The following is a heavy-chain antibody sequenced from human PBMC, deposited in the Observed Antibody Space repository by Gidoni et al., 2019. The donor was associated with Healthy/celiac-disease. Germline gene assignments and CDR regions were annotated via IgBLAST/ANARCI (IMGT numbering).Heavy chain of an antibody. V-gene: IGHV3-23*01. J-gene: IGHJ3*02. CDR3: AKDLSPHLYYDSSGYEDAFDI. D-gene: IGHD3-22*01. Sequence: EVQLLESGGGLVQPGGSLRLSCAASGFTFSSYAMTWVRQAPGKGLEGVSAISGSGGSTYYADSVKGRFTISRDNSKNTLYLQMNSLRAEDTAVYYCAKDLSPHLYYDSSGYEDAFDIWGQGTMVTVSS. CDR1: GFTFSSYA. CDR2: ISGSGGST.